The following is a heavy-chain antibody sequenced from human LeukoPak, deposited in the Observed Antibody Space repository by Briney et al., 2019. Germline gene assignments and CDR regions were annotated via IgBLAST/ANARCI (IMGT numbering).Heavy chain of an antibody. CDR1: GYSFTDCW. Sequence: GESLKISCKVSGYSFTDCWISWVRQMPGKGLEWMGRIDPRDSSTKYRPSFEGHATISSDESISTAYLQWSSLKASDTAMYYCARIRGYCSGNTCYEFAFDIWGQGAMVTVSS. D-gene: IGHD2-2*01. CDR3: ARIRGYCSGNTCYEFAFDI. CDR2: IDPRDSST. J-gene: IGHJ3*02. V-gene: IGHV5-10-1*01.